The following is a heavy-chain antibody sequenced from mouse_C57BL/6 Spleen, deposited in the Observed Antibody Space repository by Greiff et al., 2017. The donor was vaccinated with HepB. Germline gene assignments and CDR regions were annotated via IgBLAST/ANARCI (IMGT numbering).Heavy chain of an antibody. J-gene: IGHJ4*01. CDR3: ASRQVSLPVYAMDY. V-gene: IGHV1-53*01. Sequence: VQLQQSGTELVKPGASVKLSCKASGYTFTSYWMHWVKQRPGQGLEWIGNINPSNGGTNYNEKFKSKATLTVDKSSSTAYMQLSSMTSEDSAFYYCASRQVSLPVYAMDYWGQGTSVTVAS. D-gene: IGHD3-2*02. CDR1: GYTFTSYW. CDR2: INPSNGGT.